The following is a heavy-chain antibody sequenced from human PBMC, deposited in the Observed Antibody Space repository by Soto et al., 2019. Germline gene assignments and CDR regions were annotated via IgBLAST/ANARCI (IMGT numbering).Heavy chain of an antibody. D-gene: IGHD6-19*01. Sequence: GASVKVSCKASGYTFTSYYMHWVRQAPGQGLEWMGIINPSGGSTSYAQKFQGRVTMTRDTSTSTVYMELSSLRSEDTAVYYCARVRAVAGFYYYYGMDVWGQGTTVTVSS. V-gene: IGHV1-46*01. J-gene: IGHJ6*02. CDR2: INPSGGST. CDR3: ARVRAVAGFYYYYGMDV. CDR1: GYTFTSYY.